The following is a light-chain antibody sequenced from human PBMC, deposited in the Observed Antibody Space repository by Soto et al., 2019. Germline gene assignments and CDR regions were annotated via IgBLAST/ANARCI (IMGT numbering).Light chain of an antibody. V-gene: IGLV2-14*01. CDR1: SSDVGIYNY. Sequence: QSVLTQPASVSGSPGQSITISCTGTSSDVGIYNYVSWYQQHPGKAPKLIIYEVTDRPSGVSNRFSGSKSGNTASLTISGLQAEDEADYYCSSFTSTSTRLFGSGTKVTVL. CDR3: SSFTSTSTRL. CDR2: EVT. J-gene: IGLJ1*01.